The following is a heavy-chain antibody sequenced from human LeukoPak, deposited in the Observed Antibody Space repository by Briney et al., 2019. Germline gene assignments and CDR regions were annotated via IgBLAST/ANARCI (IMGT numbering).Heavy chain of an antibody. Sequence: GGSLRLSCAASGFTFDDYGMSWVRQAPGKGLEWVSGINWNGGSTGYADSVKGRFTISRDNAKNSLYLQMNSLRAEDTALYYCASRGSGSLLLYFQHWGQGTLVTVSS. CDR1: GFTFDDYG. CDR2: INWNGGST. J-gene: IGHJ1*01. V-gene: IGHV3-20*04. D-gene: IGHD1-26*01. CDR3: ASRGSGSLLLYFQH.